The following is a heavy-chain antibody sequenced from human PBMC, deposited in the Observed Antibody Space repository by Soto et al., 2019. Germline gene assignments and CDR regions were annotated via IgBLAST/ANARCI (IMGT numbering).Heavy chain of an antibody. Sequence: GESLKISCKGSGYSFTSYWISWVRQMPGKGLKRMGRIDPSDSYTNYSPSFQGHVTISADKSISTAYLQWSSLKASDTAMYYFARLWDYGDYVDPAANYSYMDVWGKGTTVTVSS. V-gene: IGHV5-10-1*01. J-gene: IGHJ6*03. CDR2: IDPSDSYT. CDR3: ARLWDYGDYVDPAANYSYMDV. CDR1: GYSFTSYW. D-gene: IGHD4-17*01.